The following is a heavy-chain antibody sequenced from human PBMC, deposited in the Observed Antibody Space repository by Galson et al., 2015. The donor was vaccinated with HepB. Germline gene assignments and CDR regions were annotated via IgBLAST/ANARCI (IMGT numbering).Heavy chain of an antibody. CDR3: ARVTRFGEPDNYYFGVDV. CDR1: GFTFSSYW. J-gene: IGHJ6*02. V-gene: IGHV3-74*01. CDR2: INSDGRTT. D-gene: IGHD3-10*01. Sequence: SLRLSCAASGFTFSSYWMHWVRQAPGKGLVWVSHINSDGRTTSYADSVKGRFTISRDNAKNTLYLRMISLSSEDTGVYYCARVTRFGEPDNYYFGVDVWGQGTTVTASS.